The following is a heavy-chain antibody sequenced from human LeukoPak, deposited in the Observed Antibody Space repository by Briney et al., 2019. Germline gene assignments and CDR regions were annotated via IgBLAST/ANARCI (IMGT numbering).Heavy chain of an antibody. CDR3: AKDLLVGATTDYFDY. Sequence: GGSLRLSCAASGFTFSSYAMSWVRQAPGKGLEWVSAISGSGGSTYYADSVKGQFTISRDNSKNTLYLQMNSLRAEDTAVYYCAKDLLVGATTDYFDYWGQGTLVTVSS. CDR2: ISGSGGST. V-gene: IGHV3-23*01. CDR1: GFTFSSYA. D-gene: IGHD1-26*01. J-gene: IGHJ4*02.